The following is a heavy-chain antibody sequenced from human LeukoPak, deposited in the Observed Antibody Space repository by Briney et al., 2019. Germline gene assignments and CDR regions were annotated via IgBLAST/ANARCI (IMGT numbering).Heavy chain of an antibody. V-gene: IGHV3-9*01. J-gene: IGHJ4*02. CDR1: GFTLDDYA. CDR3: AKARAVAGRPLDC. CDR2: ISGNSGTI. Sequence: PGRSLRLSCAASGFTLDDYAMHWVRQVPGKGLEWVSGISGNSGTIAYADSVKGRFTISRDNAMNSLYLQMNSLRLEDTALYYCAKARAVAGRPLDCWGQGTRVTVSS. D-gene: IGHD6-19*01.